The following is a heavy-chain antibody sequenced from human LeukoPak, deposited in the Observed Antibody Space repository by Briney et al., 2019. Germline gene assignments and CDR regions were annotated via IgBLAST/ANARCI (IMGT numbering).Heavy chain of an antibody. J-gene: IGHJ4*02. CDR2: ISSTSSSYI. D-gene: IGHD1-26*01. CDR1: GFTFSSYW. CDR3: ARDASGSYPPYFDY. Sequence: GGSLRLSYAASGFTFSSYWMTWVRQAPGKGLEWVSSISSTSSSYIYYSDSVKGRFTISRDNAKNSLYLQMNSLRAEDTAVYYCARDASGSYPPYFDYWGQGTLVTVSS. V-gene: IGHV3-21*01.